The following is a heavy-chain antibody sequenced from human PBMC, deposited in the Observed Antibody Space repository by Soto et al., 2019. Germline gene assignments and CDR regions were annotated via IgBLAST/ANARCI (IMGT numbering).Heavy chain of an antibody. V-gene: IGHV1-69*06. CDR1: GGTLSDHG. CDR2: TIPVFNTA. CDR3: ARGDHDSGNYYTGPPAFDI. D-gene: IGHD3-10*01. Sequence: QVQLEQSGAEVKKPGSSVKVSCKASGGTLSDHGVAWLRQAPGQGLEWMGGTIPVFNTAKYAQKFQGRVTVTADKFTNIAYMELSSLRSEDTPFYFCARGDHDSGNYYTGPPAFDIWGQGIMVIVSS. J-gene: IGHJ3*02.